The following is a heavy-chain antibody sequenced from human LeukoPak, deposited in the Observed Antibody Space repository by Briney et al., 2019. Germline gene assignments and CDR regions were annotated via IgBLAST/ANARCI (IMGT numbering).Heavy chain of an antibody. CDR2: ISGSGDNT. CDR3: AKMKGHPLQKYYMDV. V-gene: IGHV3-23*01. J-gene: IGHJ6*03. Sequence: GGSLRLSCAASGFTFSGFAMSWVRRTPGKGLEWVSGISGSGDNTLYAASVKGRFTISRDNFKNTLYLEMNSLRAEDTAIYYCAKMKGHPLQKYYMDVRGQGTTVTVTS. CDR1: GFTFSGFA.